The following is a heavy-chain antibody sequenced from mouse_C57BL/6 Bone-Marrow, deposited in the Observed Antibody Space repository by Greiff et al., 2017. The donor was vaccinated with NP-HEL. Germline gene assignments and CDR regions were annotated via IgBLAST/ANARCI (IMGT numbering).Heavy chain of an antibody. D-gene: IGHD2-4*01. Sequence: EVQLVESGGGLVKPGGSLKLSCAASGFTFSDYGMHWVRQAPEKGLEWVAYISSGSSTIYYADTVKGRFTLTRDNAKNTLFLQMTILRSEDTAMYYCARRDYDYDGDDYWGQGTTLTVSS. V-gene: IGHV5-17*01. J-gene: IGHJ2*01. CDR2: ISSGSSTI. CDR3: ARRDYDYDGDDY. CDR1: GFTFSDYG.